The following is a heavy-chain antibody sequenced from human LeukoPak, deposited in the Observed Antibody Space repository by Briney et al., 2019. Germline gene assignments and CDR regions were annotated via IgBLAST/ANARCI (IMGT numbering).Heavy chain of an antibody. CDR1: GFPFSSYA. CDR2: ISGSGGST. V-gene: IGHV3-23*01. D-gene: IGHD5-24*01. Sequence: GGSLRLSCEASGFPFSSYAMNWVRQAPGKGLEWVSTISGSGGSTYYAGSVKGRFTISRDKSKNTVYLQMDSLRAEDTAVYYCAKERGYGYNHIDYWGQGTLVTVSS. CDR3: AKERGYGYNHIDY. J-gene: IGHJ4*02.